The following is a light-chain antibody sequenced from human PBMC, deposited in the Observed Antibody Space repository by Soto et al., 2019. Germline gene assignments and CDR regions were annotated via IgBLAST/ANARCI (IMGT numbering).Light chain of an antibody. CDR3: CSYAGSFTYV. Sequence: QSVLTQPRSVSGSPGQSVTISCPGTSTDIGGYNAVSWYQQHPGKAPKLLISGVNKRPSGVPDRFSGSKSGNTASLTFSGLQAEDEADYYCCSYAGSFTYVFGGGTKLTVL. CDR1: STDIGGYNA. CDR2: GVN. V-gene: IGLV2-11*01. J-gene: IGLJ2*01.